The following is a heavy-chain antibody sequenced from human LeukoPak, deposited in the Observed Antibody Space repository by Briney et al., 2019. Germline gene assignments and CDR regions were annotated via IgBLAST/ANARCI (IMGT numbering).Heavy chain of an antibody. Sequence: GGSLRLSCAASGFTFSSYWMHWVRQAPGKGLVCVSRINSDGSSTSYADSVKGRFTISRDNAKNTLYLQMNSLRAEDTAVYYCASKVYCGGDCYSGVDYWGQRTLVTVSS. D-gene: IGHD2-21*01. CDR2: INSDGSST. CDR3: ASKVYCGGDCYSGVDY. V-gene: IGHV3-74*01. J-gene: IGHJ4*02. CDR1: GFTFSSYW.